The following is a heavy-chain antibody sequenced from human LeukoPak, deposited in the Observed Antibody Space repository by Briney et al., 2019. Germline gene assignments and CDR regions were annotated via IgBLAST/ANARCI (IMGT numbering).Heavy chain of an antibody. Sequence: GASVKVSCKASGYTFTSYGISWVRQAPGQGLEWMGWISAYNGNTNYAQKLQGRVTMTTDTSTSTAYMELRSLRSDDTAVYYCARQLTGDYYYYYMDVWGKGTTVTVSS. V-gene: IGHV1-18*01. CDR3: ARQLTGDYYYYYMDV. J-gene: IGHJ6*03. CDR1: GYTFTSYG. CDR2: ISAYNGNT. D-gene: IGHD3-9*01.